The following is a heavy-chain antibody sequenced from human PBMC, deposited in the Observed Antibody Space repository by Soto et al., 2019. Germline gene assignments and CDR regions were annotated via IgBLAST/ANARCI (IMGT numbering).Heavy chain of an antibody. V-gene: IGHV2-5*02. D-gene: IGHD3-10*01. J-gene: IGHJ4*02. CDR1: GFSLGTSGVA. Sequence: QITLKASGPTLLKPTQTLTLTCSCSGFSLGTSGVAVGWIRQPPGKALEWLALIYGDNDKRYRSYLKNRLTITQDTSKNQVILKMTDMDPVDTATYYCARSVAGSGGMDYFDYWGQGTLVTVSS. CDR2: IYGDNDK. CDR3: ARSVAGSGGMDYFDY.